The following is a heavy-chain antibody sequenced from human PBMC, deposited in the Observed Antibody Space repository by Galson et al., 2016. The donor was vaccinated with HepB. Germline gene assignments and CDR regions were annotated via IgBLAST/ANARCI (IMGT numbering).Heavy chain of an antibody. J-gene: IGHJ5*02. CDR3: AKDQLIVLVPAAGNWFDP. V-gene: IGHV3-23*01. CDR2: ISGGSRGT. Sequence: SLRLSCAASGFTFSDYAMTWVRQAPGKGPEWVASISGGSRGTHYADFVKGRFTTSRDNSQNTLHLQMNNLRAEDTALYYCAKDQLIVLVPAAGNWFDPWGQGTLVTVSS. CDR1: GFTFSDYA. D-gene: IGHD2-2*01.